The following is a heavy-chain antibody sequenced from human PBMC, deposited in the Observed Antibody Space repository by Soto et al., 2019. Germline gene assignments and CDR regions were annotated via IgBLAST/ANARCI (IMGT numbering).Heavy chain of an antibody. CDR2: IYYSGST. CDR1: GGSISSGDYY. V-gene: IGHV4-31*02. J-gene: IGHJ4*02. Sequence: SETLSLTCTVSGGSISSGDYYWSWIRQHPGKGLEWIGYIYYSGSTYHNPSLKTRVTISVDTSKNQFSLKLSSVTAADTAVYYCAGAAARGVILDYWGQGTLVTVSS. CDR3: AGAAARGVILDY. D-gene: IGHD3-10*01.